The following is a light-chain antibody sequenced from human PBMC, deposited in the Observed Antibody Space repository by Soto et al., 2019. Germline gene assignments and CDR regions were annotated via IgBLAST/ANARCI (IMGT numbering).Light chain of an antibody. V-gene: IGKV1-8*01. CDR1: QGISSY. Sequence: IQMTQSPSSFSASTGDRVTITCRASQGISSYLAWYQQKPGKAPKLLIYAASTLHSGVPSRFSGSGSGTDFTLTISCLQSEDFATYYCQQYYNYPFTFGPGTKVDIK. J-gene: IGKJ3*01. CDR3: QQYYNYPFT. CDR2: AAS.